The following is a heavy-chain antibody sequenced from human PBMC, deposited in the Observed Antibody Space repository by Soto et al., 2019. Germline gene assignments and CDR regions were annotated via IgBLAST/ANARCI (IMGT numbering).Heavy chain of an antibody. V-gene: IGHV4-30-4*01. CDR2: IFYSGST. J-gene: IGHJ4*02. CDR1: GGSMSSGDYY. D-gene: IGHD3-10*01. Sequence: SETLSLTCTVSGGSMSSGDYYWSWIRQPPGKGLEWIGYIFYSGSTYYNPSLESRVTISVDTSKNQFSLKLRSVTAADTAVYYCARGEYHYGSGSYYPPGYWGQGTLVTVSS. CDR3: ARGEYHYGSGSYYPPGY.